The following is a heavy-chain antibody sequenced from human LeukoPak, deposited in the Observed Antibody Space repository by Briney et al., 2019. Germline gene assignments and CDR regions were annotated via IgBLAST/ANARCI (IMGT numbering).Heavy chain of an antibody. V-gene: IGHV1-2*02. Sequence: EASVKVSCKASGYTFTGYYMHWVRQAPGQGLEWLGWINPNSGGTNYAQKFQGRVTMTRDTSISTAYMELSRLRSDDTAVYYCARASITMVRGVTNYYYYGMDVWGQGTTVTASS. CDR3: ARASITMVRGVTNYYYYGMDV. D-gene: IGHD3-10*01. CDR2: INPNSGGT. CDR1: GYTFTGYY. J-gene: IGHJ6*02.